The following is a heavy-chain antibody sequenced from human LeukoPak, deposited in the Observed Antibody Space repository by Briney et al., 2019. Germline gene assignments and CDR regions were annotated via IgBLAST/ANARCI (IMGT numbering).Heavy chain of an antibody. CDR2: IYTSGST. J-gene: IGHJ5*02. CDR3: ARRSRFERYNWFDP. CDR1: GGSISSGSYY. Sequence: PSETLSLTCTVSGGSISSGSYYWSWIRQPAGKGLEWIGRIYTSGSTNYNPSLKSRVTISVDTSKNQFSLKLSSVTAADTAVYYCARRSRFERYNWFDPWGQGTLVTVSS. D-gene: IGHD3-10*01. V-gene: IGHV4-61*02.